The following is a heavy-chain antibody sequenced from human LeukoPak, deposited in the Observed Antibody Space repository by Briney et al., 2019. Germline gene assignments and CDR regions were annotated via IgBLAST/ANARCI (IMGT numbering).Heavy chain of an antibody. CDR1: GGSISSSSYY. V-gene: IGHV4-39*07. J-gene: IGHJ6*03. CDR2: IYYSGST. CDR3: ARSSYYYYYMDV. Sequence: SETLSLTCTVSGGSISSSSYYWGWIRQPPGKGLEWIGSIYYSGSTYYNPSLKSRVTISVDTSKNQFSLKLSSVTAADTAVYYCARSSYYYYYMDVWGKGTTVTVSS.